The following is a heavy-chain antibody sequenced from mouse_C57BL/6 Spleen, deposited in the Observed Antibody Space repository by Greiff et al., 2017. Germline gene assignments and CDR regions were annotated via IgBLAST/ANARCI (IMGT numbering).Heavy chain of an antibody. CDR3: ARGITTVVAPYFDY. D-gene: IGHD1-1*01. J-gene: IGHJ2*01. V-gene: IGHV1-59*01. Sequence: QVQLQQPGAELVRPGTSVKLSCKASGYTFTSYWMHWVKQRPGQGLEWIGVIDPSDSYTNYNQKFKGKATLTVDTSSSTAYMQLSSRTSEDSAVYYCARGITTVVAPYFDYWGQGTTLTVSS. CDR1: GYTFTSYW. CDR2: IDPSDSYT.